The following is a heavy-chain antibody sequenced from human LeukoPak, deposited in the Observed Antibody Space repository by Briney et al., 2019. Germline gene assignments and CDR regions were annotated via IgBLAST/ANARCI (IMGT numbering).Heavy chain of an antibody. J-gene: IGHJ4*02. Sequence: GGSLRLSCAASGFTFSNSGMNWVRQAPGKGLEWVSSISYSSGHIYYADSVKGRFTISRDNAKNSLYLQMNSLRVEDTAVYYCARALGGYCSSTSCYKPGGFDYWGQGTLVTVSS. CDR1: GFTFSNSG. CDR2: ISYSSGHI. D-gene: IGHD2-2*02. CDR3: ARALGGYCSSTSCYKPGGFDY. V-gene: IGHV3-21*01.